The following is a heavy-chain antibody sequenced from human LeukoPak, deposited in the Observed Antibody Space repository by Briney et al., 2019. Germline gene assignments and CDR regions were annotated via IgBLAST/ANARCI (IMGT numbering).Heavy chain of an antibody. CDR1: GGSFSGYY. Sequence: SETLSLTCAVYGGSFSGYYWSWIRQPPGKGLEWIGEINHSGSTNYNPSLKSRVTISVDTSKNQSSLKLSSVTAADTAVYYCARGLRWWDPFDYWGQGTLVTVSS. CDR3: ARGLRWWDPFDY. CDR2: INHSGST. V-gene: IGHV4-34*01. D-gene: IGHD3-16*01. J-gene: IGHJ4*02.